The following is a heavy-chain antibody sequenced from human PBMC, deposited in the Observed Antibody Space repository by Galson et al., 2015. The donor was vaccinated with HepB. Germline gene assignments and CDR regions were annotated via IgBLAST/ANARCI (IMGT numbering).Heavy chain of an antibody. J-gene: IGHJ4*02. CDR1: GFTFTDYG. CDR3: VRVNFDLLTGKALDY. D-gene: IGHD3-9*01. CDR2: ISRTSRAI. V-gene: IGHV3-48*02. Sequence: SLRLSCAASGFTFTDYGMNWVRQAPGKGLEWVSYISRTSRAIYYADSVKGRFTISRDNAKNSLYVQMTSLRNEDTAAYYCVRVNFDLLTGKALDYWGQGTLVTVSS.